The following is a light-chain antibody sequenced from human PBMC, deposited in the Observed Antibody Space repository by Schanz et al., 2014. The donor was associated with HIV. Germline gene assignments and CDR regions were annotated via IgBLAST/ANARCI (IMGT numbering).Light chain of an antibody. CDR2: DVT. V-gene: IGLV2-14*03. CDR1: RGDVGDHNY. J-gene: IGLJ1*01. Sequence: QSALTQPASVSGSPGQSITISCTGVRGDVGDHNYVSWYKQQPGKAPKLLLYDVTSRPSGISPRFSGSKSGNTASLTIFDLQPEDEADYYCNSYSHSNTYVFGSGTKLTVL. CDR3: NSYSHSNTYV.